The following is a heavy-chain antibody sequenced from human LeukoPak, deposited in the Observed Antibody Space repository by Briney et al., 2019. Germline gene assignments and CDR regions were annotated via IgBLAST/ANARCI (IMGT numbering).Heavy chain of an antibody. CDR1: GGSISSYY. CDR3: ARWDGYPYYYGMDV. D-gene: IGHD5-18*01. V-gene: IGHV4-59*01. J-gene: IGHJ6*02. Sequence: SETLPLTCTVSGGSISSYYWSWIRQPPGKGLEWIGYIYYSGSTNYNPSLKSRVTISVDTSKNQFSLKLSSVTAADTAVYYCARWDGYPYYYGMDVWGQGTTVTVS. CDR2: IYYSGST.